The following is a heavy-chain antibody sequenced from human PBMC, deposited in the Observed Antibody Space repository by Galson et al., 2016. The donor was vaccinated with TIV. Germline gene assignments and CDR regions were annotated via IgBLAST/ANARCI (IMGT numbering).Heavy chain of an antibody. V-gene: IGHV4-31*03. J-gene: IGHJ4*02. Sequence: TLSLTCTVSGGSIGSGGYYWSWIRQHPGKGLEWIGNIYDSGSAYYNPSLKSRVVVSLETSKHEFSLRLSSVTAADTAVYFCARGIIDYSAKSATFDFHYWGQGTPVTVSS. D-gene: IGHD4-11*01. CDR3: ARGIIDYSAKSATFDFHY. CDR1: GGSIGSGGYY. CDR2: IYDSGSA.